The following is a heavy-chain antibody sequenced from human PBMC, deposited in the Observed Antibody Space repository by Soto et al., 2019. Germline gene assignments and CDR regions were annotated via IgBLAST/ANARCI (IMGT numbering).Heavy chain of an antibody. CDR3: ARDRGVSVDTAMVLH. Sequence: SVKVSCKASGGTFSSYAISWVRQAPGQGLEWMGGIIPIFGTANYAQKFQGRVTITADESTSTAYMELSSLRSEDTAVYYCARDRGVSVDTAMVLHWGQGTLVTVSS. CDR1: GGTFSSYA. CDR2: IIPIFGTA. J-gene: IGHJ4*02. D-gene: IGHD5-18*01. V-gene: IGHV1-69*13.